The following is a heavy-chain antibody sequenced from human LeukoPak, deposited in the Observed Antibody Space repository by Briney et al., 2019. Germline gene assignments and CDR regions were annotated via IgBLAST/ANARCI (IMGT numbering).Heavy chain of an antibody. V-gene: IGHV3-30*18. J-gene: IGHJ4*02. CDR3: AKPCYCGSRSYMDY. Sequence: PGRSLRLSCAASGFTFSSYGMHWVRQAPGKGLEWVAVISYGGSNTYYADSVKGRFTISRDNSKNMLYLQMNSLRAEDTAVYYCAKPCYCGSRSYMDYWGQGTLVTVSS. CDR1: GFTFSSYG. CDR2: ISYGGSNT. D-gene: IGHD3-10*01.